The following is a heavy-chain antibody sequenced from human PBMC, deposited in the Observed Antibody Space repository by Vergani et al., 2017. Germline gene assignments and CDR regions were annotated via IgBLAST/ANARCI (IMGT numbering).Heavy chain of an antibody. CDR2: IYSGGSST. J-gene: IGHJ4*02. CDR1: GFTFSSYA. V-gene: IGHV3-23*03. CDR3: AKFLMVRGGNDDY. Sequence: EVQLLESGGGLVQPGGSLRLSCAASGFTFSSYAMSWVRQAPGKGLEWVSVIYSGGSSTYYADSVKGRFTISRDNSKNTLYLQMNSLRAEDTAVYYCAKFLMVRGGNDDYWGQGPLVTVSS. D-gene: IGHD3-10*01.